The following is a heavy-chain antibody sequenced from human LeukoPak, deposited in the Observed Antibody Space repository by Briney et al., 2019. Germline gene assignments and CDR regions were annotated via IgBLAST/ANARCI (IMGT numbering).Heavy chain of an antibody. Sequence: GGSLRLSCAASGFTFSNYAMSWVRQAPGKGLEWVSAINKGGSFIKYADSVKGRFIVSRDNAKNLLFLQMNSLRVEDTALYFCAREVLDIVEPGTNTIDYWGQGTRVTVSS. CDR1: GFTFSNYA. J-gene: IGHJ4*02. D-gene: IGHD2-8*01. V-gene: IGHV3-21*01. CDR2: INKGGSFI. CDR3: AREVLDIVEPGTNTIDY.